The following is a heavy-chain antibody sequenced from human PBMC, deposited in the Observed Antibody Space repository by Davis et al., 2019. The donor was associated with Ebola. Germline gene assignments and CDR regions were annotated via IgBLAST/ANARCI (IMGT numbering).Heavy chain of an antibody. CDR1: GFTFSSYS. J-gene: IGHJ5*02. CDR3: AREVGWFDP. CDR2: ISSSSSTI. V-gene: IGHV3-48*01. Sequence: GESLKISCAASGFTFSSYSMNWVRQAPGKGLEWVSYISSSSSTIYYADSVKGRFTISRDNAKNSLYLQMNSLRGEDTAVYYYAREVGWFDPWGQRTLVTVSS. D-gene: IGHD1-26*01.